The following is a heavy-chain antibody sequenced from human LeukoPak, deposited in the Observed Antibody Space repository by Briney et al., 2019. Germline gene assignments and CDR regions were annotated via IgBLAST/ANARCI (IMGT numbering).Heavy chain of an antibody. CDR2: INHSGST. CDR1: GGSFSGYY. V-gene: IGHV4-34*01. D-gene: IGHD3-22*01. J-gene: IGHJ6*03. Sequence: SETLSLTCAVYGGSFSGYYWSWIRQPPGKGLEWIGEINHSGSTNHNPSLKSRVTISVDTSKNQFSLKLSSVTAADTAVYYCARGREYYDSSGYYYYYYYYMDVWGKGTTVTVSS. CDR3: ARGREYYDSSGYYYYYYYYMDV.